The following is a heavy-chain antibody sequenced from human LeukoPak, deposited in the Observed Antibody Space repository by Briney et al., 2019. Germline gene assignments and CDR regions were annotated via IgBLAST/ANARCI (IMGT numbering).Heavy chain of an antibody. J-gene: IGHJ4*02. CDR3: ARGSTSYRPLEY. CDR2: INAHNGDT. CDR1: GYTFTSYG. Sequence: ASVKVSCKASGYTFTSYGISWVRQAPGQRLEWMGWINAHNGDTKYSQKFQGRVAITRDTSASIVYMELSTLRFGDTAVYYCARGSTSYRPLEYWGPGILVTVSS. V-gene: IGHV1-3*01. D-gene: IGHD1-14*01.